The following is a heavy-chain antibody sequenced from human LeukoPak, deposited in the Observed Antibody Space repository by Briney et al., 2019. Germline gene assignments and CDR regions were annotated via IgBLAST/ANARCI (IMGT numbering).Heavy chain of an antibody. Sequence: ASVNVSCKASGYTFTSYDINWVRQATGQGLEWMGWMGPNSGNTGYAQKFQGRVTMTRNTAISTAYMELSSLRSEDTAVYFCVRTPPNWGADYWGQGTLVTVSS. V-gene: IGHV1-8*01. CDR1: GYTFTSYD. CDR2: MGPNSGNT. CDR3: VRTPPNWGADY. D-gene: IGHD7-27*01. J-gene: IGHJ4*02.